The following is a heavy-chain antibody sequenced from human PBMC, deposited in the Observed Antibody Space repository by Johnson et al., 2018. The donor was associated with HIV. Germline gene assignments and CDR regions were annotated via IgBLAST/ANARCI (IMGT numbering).Heavy chain of an antibody. V-gene: IGHV3-7*05. J-gene: IGHJ3*02. D-gene: IGHD3-3*01. CDR3: ARDTWIFGVVIERSDAFDI. CDR1: GFTFSSYW. Sequence: MQLVESGGGLVQHGGYLRLSCAASGFTFSSYWMSWVRQAPGKGLEWVANIKQDGSEKYYVDAVKGRFTISSDNAKNSLYLHMNSLRAEDTAVYYCARDTWIFGVVIERSDAFDIWGQGTMVTVSS. CDR2: IKQDGSEK.